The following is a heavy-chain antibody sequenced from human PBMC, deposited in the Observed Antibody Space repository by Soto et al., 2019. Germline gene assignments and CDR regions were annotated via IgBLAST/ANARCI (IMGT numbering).Heavy chain of an antibody. CDR2: ISYDGSNT. CDR3: AKDQAGKLPSWFDP. CDR1: GFTFSSYG. Sequence: QVQLVESGGGVVQPGRSLRLSCAASGFTFSSYGMHWVRQAPGKWLEWVAVISYDGSNTYYADSVKGRFTISRDNSKNTLYLQMNSLRAEDTAVYYCAKDQAGKLPSWFDPWGQGTLVTVSS. D-gene: IGHD1-1*01. J-gene: IGHJ5*02. V-gene: IGHV3-30*18.